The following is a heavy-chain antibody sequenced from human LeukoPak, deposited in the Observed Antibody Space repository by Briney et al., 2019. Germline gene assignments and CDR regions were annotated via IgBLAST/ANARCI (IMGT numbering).Heavy chain of an antibody. CDR1: GYTFTSYY. CDR2: INPSGGST. J-gene: IGHJ4*02. CDR3: ATGVLLYYYDSSGYSSDY. Sequence: ASVKVSCKASGYTFTSYYMHWVRQAPGQGLEWMGIINPSGGSTSYAQKFQGRVTITADTSTDTAYMELSSLRSEDTAVYYCATGVLLYYYDSSGYSSDYWGQGTLVTVSS. V-gene: IGHV1-46*01. D-gene: IGHD3-22*01.